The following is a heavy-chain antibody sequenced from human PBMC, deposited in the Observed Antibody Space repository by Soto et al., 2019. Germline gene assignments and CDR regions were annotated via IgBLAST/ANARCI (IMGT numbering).Heavy chain of an antibody. D-gene: IGHD2-15*01. CDR3: ARMEVPSEGYCSGGSCYLPQN. V-gene: IGHV4-39*01. Sequence: SETLSLTCTVSGGSISSSSYYWGWIRQPPGKGLEWIGSIYYSGSTYYNPSLKSRVTISVDTSKNQFSLKLSSVTAADTAVYYCARMEVPSEGYCSGGSCYLPQNWGQGTLVTVSS. J-gene: IGHJ4*02. CDR1: GGSISSSSYY. CDR2: IYYSGST.